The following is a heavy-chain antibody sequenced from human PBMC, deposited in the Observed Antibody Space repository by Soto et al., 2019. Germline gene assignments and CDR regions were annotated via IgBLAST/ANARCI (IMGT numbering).Heavy chain of an antibody. J-gene: IGHJ5*02. CDR3: ARGVGATAGFDP. CDR1: GGTFSSYA. Sequence: ASVKVSCKASGGTFSSYAISWVRQAPGQGLEWMGGIIPIFGTANYAQKFQGRVTITADESTSTAYMELSSLRSEDTAVYYCARGVGATAGFDPWGQGTPVTVSS. V-gene: IGHV1-69*13. D-gene: IGHD1-26*01. CDR2: IIPIFGTA.